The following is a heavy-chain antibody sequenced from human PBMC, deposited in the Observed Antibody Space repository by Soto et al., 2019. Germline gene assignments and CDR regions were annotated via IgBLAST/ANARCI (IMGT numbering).Heavy chain of an antibody. CDR2: IIPIFGTA. CDR1: GGTFSSYA. V-gene: IGHV1-69*01. Sequence: QVQLVQSGAEVKKPGSSVKVSCKASGGTFSSYAISWVRQAPGQGLEWMGGIIPIFGTANYAQKFQGRVTITADESTSTAYMELSSLRSEDTAVYYCAAWATGWSPAESIAGAYENDYWGQGTLVTVSS. CDR3: AAWATGWSPAESIAGAYENDY. J-gene: IGHJ4*02. D-gene: IGHD6-13*01.